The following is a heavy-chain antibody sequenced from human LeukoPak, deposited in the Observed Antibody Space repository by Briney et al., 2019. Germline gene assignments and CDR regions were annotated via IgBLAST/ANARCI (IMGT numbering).Heavy chain of an antibody. J-gene: IGHJ3*02. D-gene: IGHD3-22*01. Sequence: GGSLRLSCASSGFIFTNYWMTWVRQAPGKGLEWVSGISWNSGSIGYADSVKGRFTISRDNAKNSLYLQMNSLRAEDTALYYCAKGPSYYYDSSGYHAFDIWGQGTMVTVSS. V-gene: IGHV3-9*01. CDR3: AKGPSYYYDSSGYHAFDI. CDR1: GFIFTNYW. CDR2: ISWNSGSI.